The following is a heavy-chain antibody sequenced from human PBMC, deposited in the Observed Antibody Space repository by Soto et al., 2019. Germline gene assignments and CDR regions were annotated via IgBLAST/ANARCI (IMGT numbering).Heavy chain of an antibody. J-gene: IGHJ4*02. CDR1: GFTFSSYD. Sequence: GGSLRLSCSASGFTFSSYDMHWVRQGTGKGLEWVSAIGTTGDTYYAGSVKGRFTISRENAKNSLYLQMNSLRAGDTAIYFCARAIGPTLFDYWGQGTLVTVS. CDR3: ARAIGPTLFDY. D-gene: IGHD3-22*01. CDR2: IGTTGDT. V-gene: IGHV3-13*04.